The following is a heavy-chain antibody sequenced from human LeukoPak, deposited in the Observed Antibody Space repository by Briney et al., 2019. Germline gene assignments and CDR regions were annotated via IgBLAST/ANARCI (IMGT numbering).Heavy chain of an antibody. CDR1: GLTFSSYW. CDR3: ARSRGYCSSTRCYFDY. D-gene: IGHD2-2*01. J-gene: IGHJ4*02. V-gene: IGHV3-7*01. CDR2: INHNGSTK. Sequence: GGSLTLTCAASGLTFSSYWLSWIRQPPGKGLEWVGNINHNGSTKYNVDSVKSRFTISRDNAKNSLYLQMNSLRAEYTAVYYCARSRGYCSSTRCYFDYWGQGTLVTVSS.